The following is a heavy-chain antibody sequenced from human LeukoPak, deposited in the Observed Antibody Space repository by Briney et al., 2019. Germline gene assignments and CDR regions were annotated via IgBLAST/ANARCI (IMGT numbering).Heavy chain of an antibody. V-gene: IGHV4-39*07. J-gene: IGHJ5*02. CDR3: ARDVSKWDGYRTGGRDNWFDP. CDR2: IYYSGST. CDR1: GGSISSSSYY. D-gene: IGHD5-24*01. Sequence: PSETLSLTCTVSGGSISSSSYYWGWIRQPPGKGLEWIGSIYYSGSTYYNPSLKSRVTISVDTSRNQFSLKLSSVTAADTAVYYCARDVSKWDGYRTGGRDNWFDPWGQGTLVTVSS.